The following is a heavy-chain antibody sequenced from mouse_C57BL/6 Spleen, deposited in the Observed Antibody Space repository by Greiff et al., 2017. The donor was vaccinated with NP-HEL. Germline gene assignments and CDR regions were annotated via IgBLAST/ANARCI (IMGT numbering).Heavy chain of an antibody. CDR3: ARSGGNYDWYFDV. Sequence: QVQLKESGAELVKPGASVKISCKASGYAFSSYWMNWVKQRPGKGLEWIGQIYPGDGDTNYNGKFKGKATLTADKSSSTAYMQLSSLTSEDSAVYFCARSGGNYDWYFDVWGTGTTVTVSS. V-gene: IGHV1-80*01. D-gene: IGHD2-1*01. J-gene: IGHJ1*03. CDR1: GYAFSSYW. CDR2: IYPGDGDT.